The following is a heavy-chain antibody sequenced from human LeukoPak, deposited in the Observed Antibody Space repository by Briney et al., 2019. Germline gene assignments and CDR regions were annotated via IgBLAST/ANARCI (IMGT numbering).Heavy chain of an antibody. V-gene: IGHV3-13*01. CDR2: IGTAGDT. CDR3: ARGGRDFWSGYYGLYYFDY. J-gene: IGHJ4*02. D-gene: IGHD3-3*01. Sequence: GGSLRLSCAASGSTFSSYDMHWVRQATGKGLEWVSAIGTAGDTYYPGSVKGRFTISRENAKNSLYLQMNSLRAGDTAVYYCARGGRDFWSGYYGLYYFDYWGQGTLVTASS. CDR1: GSTFSSYD.